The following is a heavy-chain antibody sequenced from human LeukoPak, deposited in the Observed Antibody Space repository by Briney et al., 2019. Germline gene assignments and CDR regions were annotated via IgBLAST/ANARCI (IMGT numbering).Heavy chain of an antibody. CDR2: INPSGGST. D-gene: IGHD3-22*01. V-gene: IGHV1-46*01. CDR1: GYTFTSYY. Sequence: ASVKVSCKASGYTFTSYYMHWVRQAPGQGLEWMGIINPSGGSTSYAQKFQGRVTMTRDTSTSTVYMELSSLRSEDTAVYYCARVPGDYYDSSGYHAVDIWGQGTMVTVSS. J-gene: IGHJ3*02. CDR3: ARVPGDYYDSSGYHAVDI.